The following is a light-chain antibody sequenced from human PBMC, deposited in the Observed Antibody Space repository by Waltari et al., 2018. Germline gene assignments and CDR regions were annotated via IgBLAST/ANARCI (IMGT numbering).Light chain of an antibody. CDR2: DVS. CDR1: SRDVGDYDW. V-gene: IGLV2-14*03. J-gene: IGLJ1*01. CDR3: TSYTSRHSLV. Sequence: QSALTQPASVSGSPGQSITISCTGTSRDVGDYDWVSWYQQHPGKAPKVVIFDVSYRPSGVSNRFSGSKSGNTASLTISGLRAEDEADYYCTSYTSRHSLVFGTGTKVTVL.